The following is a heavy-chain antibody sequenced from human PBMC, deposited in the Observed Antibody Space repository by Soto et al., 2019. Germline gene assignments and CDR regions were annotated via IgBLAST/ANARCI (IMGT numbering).Heavy chain of an antibody. V-gene: IGHV3-30-3*01. CDR2: ISSDGSHK. Sequence: QVQLVESGGGVVQPGRSLRLSCAASGFTVSAYTMHWVRQAPGKGLEWVAVISSDGSHKYYADSLKGRFTISRDNSTNTLYLQMNSLRAEDTAGYYCARWEQPLFDYWGQGTLVTVSS. J-gene: IGHJ4*02. CDR3: ARWEQPLFDY. D-gene: IGHD1-26*01. CDR1: GFTVSAYT.